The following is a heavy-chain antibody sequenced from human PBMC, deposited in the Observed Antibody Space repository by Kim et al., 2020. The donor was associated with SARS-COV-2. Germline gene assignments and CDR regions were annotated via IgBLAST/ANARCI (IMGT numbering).Heavy chain of an antibody. D-gene: IGHD3-9*01. J-gene: IGHJ6*02. CDR2: ISSSSSYI. CDR3: ARNSVNYDILTGYPYYYYGMDV. Sequence: GGSLRLSCAASGFTFSSYSMNWVRQAPGKGLEWVSSISSSSSYIYYADSVKGRFTISRDNAKNSLYLQMNSLRAEDTAVYYCARNSVNYDILTGYPYYYYGMDVWGQGTTVTVSS. CDR1: GFTFSSYS. V-gene: IGHV3-21*04.